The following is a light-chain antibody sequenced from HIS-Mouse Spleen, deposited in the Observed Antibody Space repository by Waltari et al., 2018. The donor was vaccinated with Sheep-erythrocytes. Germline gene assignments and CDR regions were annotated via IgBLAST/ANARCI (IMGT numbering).Light chain of an antibody. Sequence: DIVMTQSPLSLPVTPGEPASISCRSSQSLLHSNGYNYLDWDLQKPGQSPQLLIYLGSNRASGVPDRFSGSGSGTDFTLKISRVEAEDVGVYYCMQALQTPIFTFGPGTKVDIK. CDR3: MQALQTPIFT. CDR1: QSLLHSNGYNY. V-gene: IGKV2-28*01. J-gene: IGKJ3*01. CDR2: LGS.